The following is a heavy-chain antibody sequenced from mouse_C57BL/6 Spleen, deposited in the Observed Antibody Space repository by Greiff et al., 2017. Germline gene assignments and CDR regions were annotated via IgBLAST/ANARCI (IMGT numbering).Heavy chain of an antibody. CDR1: GFTFSSYA. CDR2: ISSGGDYI. Sequence: EVKVVESGEGLVKPGGSLKLSCAASGFTFSSYAMSWVRQTPEKRLEWVAYISSGGDYIYYADTVQGRFPLSRDNARNTLYLQRSSLNSEDTAMYYWTRDVGLRPNWYFDVWGTGTTVTVSS. J-gene: IGHJ1*03. V-gene: IGHV5-9-1*02. D-gene: IGHD2-4*01. CDR3: TRDVGLRPNWYFDV.